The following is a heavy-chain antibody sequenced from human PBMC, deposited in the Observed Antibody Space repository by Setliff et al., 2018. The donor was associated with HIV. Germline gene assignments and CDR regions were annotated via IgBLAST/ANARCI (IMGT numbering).Heavy chain of an antibody. CDR1: GFTFNNAW. CDR3: ATGGMAAAGPGGGHCLDV. Sequence: PGGSLRLSCAASGFTFNNAWMTWVRQAPGKGLEWVGHIKSKTDGGTTDYAAPVKGRFTISRDDSKTTLSLQMSSLRAEDTALYYCATGGMAAAGPGGGHCLDVWGQGTTVTVSS. V-gene: IGHV3-15*01. D-gene: IGHD6-13*01. CDR2: IKSKTDGGTT. J-gene: IGHJ6*02.